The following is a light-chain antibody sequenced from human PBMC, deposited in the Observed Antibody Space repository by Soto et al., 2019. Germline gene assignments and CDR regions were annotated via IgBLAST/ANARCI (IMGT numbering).Light chain of an antibody. V-gene: IGKV1-9*01. CDR1: QGITTY. J-gene: IGKJ2*01. CDR2: AAS. CDR3: LQIYSYPYT. Sequence: IQLTQSPSSLPTSVGDRVTITCRASQGITTYLAWYQQKPGKAPKLLIYAASALQSGVPSRFSGSGSGTDFTLTISSLQPEDFSTYYCLQIYSYPYTFGQGTKVDIK.